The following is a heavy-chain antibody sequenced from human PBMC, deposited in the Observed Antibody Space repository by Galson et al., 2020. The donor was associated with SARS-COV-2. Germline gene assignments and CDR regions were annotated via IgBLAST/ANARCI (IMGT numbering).Heavy chain of an antibody. Sequence: SETLSLTRAVSGYSVSTTNYWGWVRLATGKGLEWIGSIYPNGRTYYNPSLESRVTISVDTSRNQFSLTLASVTAADTAFYYCARQGVNMIVLVTVPGWFFDLWGRGTLVTVSS. CDR3: ARQGVNMIVLVTVPGWFFDL. CDR1: GYSVSTTNY. V-gene: IGHV4-38-2*01. D-gene: IGHD2-21*02. J-gene: IGHJ2*01. CDR2: IYPNGRT.